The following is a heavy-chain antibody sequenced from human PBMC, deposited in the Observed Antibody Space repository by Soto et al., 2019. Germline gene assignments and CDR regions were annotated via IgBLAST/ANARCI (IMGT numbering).Heavy chain of an antibody. CDR3: TCALSSPYCYYGKDV. Sequence: GGSLRLSCTASGITFGDHVMSWVRQAPGKGLEWVGFIRRQAYGGTTEFAASVKGRFTISRDNSKNIAYLQMNSLRTEDTAVYYCTCALSSPYCYYGKDVWGQGTTVTVSS. V-gene: IGHV3-49*04. CDR1: GITFGDHV. D-gene: IGHD6-6*01. CDR2: IRRQAYGGTT. J-gene: IGHJ6*02.